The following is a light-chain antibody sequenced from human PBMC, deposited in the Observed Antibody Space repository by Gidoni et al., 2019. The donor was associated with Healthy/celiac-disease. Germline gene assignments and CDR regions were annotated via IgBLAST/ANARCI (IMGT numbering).Light chain of an antibody. CDR2: GAS. J-gene: IGKJ1*01. CDR3: QQYGSLRWT. CDR1: QSVSSSY. V-gene: IGKV3-20*01. Sequence: EIVLTQSPGTLSLSPGERATLSCRASQSVSSSYLAWYQQKPGQAPRLLIYGASSRATGIPDRFSGSGSGTDVTLTISRLEPEDFAVYYCQQYGSLRWTFGQGTKVEIK.